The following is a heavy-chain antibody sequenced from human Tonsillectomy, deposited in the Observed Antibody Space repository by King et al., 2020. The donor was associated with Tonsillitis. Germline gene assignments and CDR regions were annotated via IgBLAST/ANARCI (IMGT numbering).Heavy chain of an antibody. D-gene: IGHD4-23*01. Sequence: VQLVESGGGLVKPGGSLRLSCAASGFTFSSYTMNWVRQAPGKGLEWVSSISSSTTYIYYADSVKGRFTISRDNAKNSLYLHMSSLRAEDTAVYYCASSTSLHDDGGNSEFSSAEYFHHWGQGTLVTVSS. CDR2: ISSSTTYI. J-gene: IGHJ1*01. CDR1: GFTFSSYT. V-gene: IGHV3-21*01. CDR3: ASSTSLHDDGGNSEFSSAEYFHH.